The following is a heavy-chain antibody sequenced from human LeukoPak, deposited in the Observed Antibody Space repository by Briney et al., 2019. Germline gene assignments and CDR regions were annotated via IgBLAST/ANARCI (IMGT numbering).Heavy chain of an antibody. Sequence: PGGSLRLSCAASGFTFSSYAMSWVRQAPGKGLEWVSAISGSGGSTYYVDSVKGRFTISRDNSKNTLYLQMNSLRAEDTAVYYCAKAGSPKLHIFGVASHPIDYWGQGTLVTVSS. CDR1: GFTFSSYA. CDR2: ISGSGGST. CDR3: AKAGSPKLHIFGVASHPIDY. V-gene: IGHV3-23*01. J-gene: IGHJ4*02. D-gene: IGHD3-3*01.